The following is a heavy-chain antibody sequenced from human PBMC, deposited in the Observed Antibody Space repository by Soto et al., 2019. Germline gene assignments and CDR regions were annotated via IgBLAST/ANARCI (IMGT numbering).Heavy chain of an antibody. J-gene: IGHJ4*02. V-gene: IGHV1-3*01. D-gene: IGHD6-19*01. Sequence: GASVKVSCKASGYTFTSYAMHWVRQAPGQRLEWMGWIDAGNGNTKYSQKFQGRVTITRDTSASTAYMELSSLRSEDTAVYYCARVNSGWYWAVPPRFDYWGQGTLVTVSS. CDR1: GYTFTSYA. CDR2: IDAGNGNT. CDR3: ARVNSGWYWAVPPRFDY.